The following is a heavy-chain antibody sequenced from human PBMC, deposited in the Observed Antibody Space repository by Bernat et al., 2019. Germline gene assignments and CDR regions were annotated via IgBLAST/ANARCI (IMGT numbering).Heavy chain of an antibody. CDR1: GYTFTGYY. Sequence: QVQLVQSGAEVKKPGASVKVSCKASGYTFTGYYMHWVRQDPGQGLEWMGWINPNSGGTNYAQKFQGWVTMTRDTSISTAYMELSRLRSDDTAVYYCARDQYCSSTSCSHEPFYYGMDVWGQGTTVTVSS. CDR3: ARDQYCSSTSCSHEPFYYGMDV. V-gene: IGHV1-2*04. D-gene: IGHD2-2*01. J-gene: IGHJ6*02. CDR2: INPNSGGT.